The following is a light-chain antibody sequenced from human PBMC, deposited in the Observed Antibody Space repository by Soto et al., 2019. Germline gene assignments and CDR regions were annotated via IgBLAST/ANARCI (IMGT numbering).Light chain of an antibody. V-gene: IGKV1-9*01. CDR1: QGISSD. CDR3: QHYNNWPPWT. CDR2: AAS. Sequence: DIQLTQSPSFLSASVGDRVTITCRASQGISSDSAWYQQKPGKAPKVLIYAASILQSGVPSRFSGSGSGTEFTLTISSLQPEDFAVYYCQHYNNWPPWTFGQGTTVEIK. J-gene: IGKJ1*01.